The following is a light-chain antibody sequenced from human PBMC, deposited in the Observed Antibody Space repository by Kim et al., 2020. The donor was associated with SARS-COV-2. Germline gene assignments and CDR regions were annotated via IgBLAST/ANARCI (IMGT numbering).Light chain of an antibody. CDR1: KLGDKY. CDR2: QDS. V-gene: IGLV3-1*01. J-gene: IGLJ3*02. Sequence: SVSPGQTASITCSGDKLGDKYACWYQQKPGQSPVLVIYQDSKRPSGIPERFSGSNSGNTATLTISGTQAMDEADDYCQAWDSSTWVFGGGTQLTVL. CDR3: QAWDSSTWV.